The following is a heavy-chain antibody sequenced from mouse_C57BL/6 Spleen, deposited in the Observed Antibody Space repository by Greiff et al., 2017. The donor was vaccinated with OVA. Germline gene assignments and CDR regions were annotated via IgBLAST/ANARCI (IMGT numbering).Heavy chain of an antibody. J-gene: IGHJ3*01. CDR1: GYTFTSYG. V-gene: IGHV1-81*01. Sequence: QVQLQQSGAELARPGASVTLSCKASGYTFTSYGISWVKQRPGQGLEWIGTLYPRSGNTYYNEQFKGKATLTADKSSSTAYMELRSLTSEDSAVYFGAREAQAKAWFAYWGQGTLVTVSA. CDR3: AREAQAKAWFAY. D-gene: IGHD3-2*02. CDR2: LYPRSGNT.